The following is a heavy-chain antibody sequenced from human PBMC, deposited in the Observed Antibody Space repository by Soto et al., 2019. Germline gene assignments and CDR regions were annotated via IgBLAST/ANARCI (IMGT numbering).Heavy chain of an antibody. D-gene: IGHD3-16*01. J-gene: IGHJ4*02. CDR2: TSYDGSNN. V-gene: IGHV3-30*03. CDR1: GFTFRSYV. CDR3: ARWGTTGGLDV. Sequence: QVQLVESGGGVVQPGTSLRLSCVGSGFTFRSYVIHWVRQATGKGLEWVALTSYDGSNNFYGDSVKGRFTISRHNSRNTVELQRASLTFEDTARYYCARWGTTGGLDVWGPGNRVSGSS.